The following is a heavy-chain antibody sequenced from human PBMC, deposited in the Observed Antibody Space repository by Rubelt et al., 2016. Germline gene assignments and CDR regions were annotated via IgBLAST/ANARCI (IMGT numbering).Heavy chain of an antibody. CDR1: GFTFSSYA. V-gene: IGHV3-30*04. J-gene: IGHJ5*02. CDR2: ISYDGSNK. Sequence: QVQLVESGGGVVQPGRSLRLSCAASGFTFSSYAMHWVRQAPGKGLEWVAVISYDGSNKYYADSVKGRFTISRDNSKNTLYLQMNSLRAEDTAVYYCAREITPADLAWGQGTLVTVSS. CDR3: AREITPADLA. D-gene: IGHD2-2*01.